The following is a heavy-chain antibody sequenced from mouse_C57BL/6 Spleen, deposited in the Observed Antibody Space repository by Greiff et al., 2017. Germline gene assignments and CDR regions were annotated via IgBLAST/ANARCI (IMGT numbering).Heavy chain of an antibody. CDR3: ADYSNYYYAMDY. D-gene: IGHD2-5*01. Sequence: EVKLVESGPELVKPGASVKMSCKASGYTFTDYNMHWVKQSHGKSLEWIGYINPNNGGTSYNQKFKGKATLTVNKSSSTAYMELRSLTSEDSAVYYCADYSNYYYAMDYWGQGTSVTVSS. CDR2: INPNNGGT. CDR1: GYTFTDYN. V-gene: IGHV1-22*01. J-gene: IGHJ4*01.